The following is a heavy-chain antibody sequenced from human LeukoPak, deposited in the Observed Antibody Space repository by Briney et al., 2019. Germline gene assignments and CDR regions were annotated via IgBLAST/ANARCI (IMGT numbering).Heavy chain of an antibody. CDR1: KFIFRNYG. Sequence: GGSLRLSCAASKFIFRNYGMHWVRQAPGKGLEWVASIWYDGTKKYYADSVKGRFTISRDNSKNTLYLQMNSLRDEDTAVYYCAKHRSEGGGYHSTDWGQGTLVTVSS. D-gene: IGHD3-22*01. CDR2: IWYDGTKK. CDR3: AKHRSEGGGYHSTD. J-gene: IGHJ4*02. V-gene: IGHV3-30*02.